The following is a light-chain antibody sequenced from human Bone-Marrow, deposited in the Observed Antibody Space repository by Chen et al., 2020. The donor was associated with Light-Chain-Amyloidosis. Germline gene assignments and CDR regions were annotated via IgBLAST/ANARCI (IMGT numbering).Light chain of an antibody. Sequence: SYVLTQPSSVSVAPGRTATIACGGNNIGSTSVHWYQQTPGQAPLLVVYDDSDRPSGIPERLSGSHSGNTATLTISRVEAGDEADYYCQVWDRSSDRPVFGGGTKLTVL. CDR1: NIGSTS. CDR2: DDS. V-gene: IGLV3-21*02. J-gene: IGLJ3*02. CDR3: QVWDRSSDRPV.